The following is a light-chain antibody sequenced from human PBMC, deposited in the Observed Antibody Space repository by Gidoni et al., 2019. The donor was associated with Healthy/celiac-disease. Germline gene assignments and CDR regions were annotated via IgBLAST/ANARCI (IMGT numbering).Light chain of an antibody. CDR3: QQRSNWLIT. CDR1: QSVSSY. Sequence: EIVFTQSPAPLSLSPGDRATLSCRASQSVSSYLAWYQQKPGQAPRLLIYDASNRATGIPARFSGSGSGTDFTLTISSLEPEDFAVYYCQQRSNWLITFGQGTRLEIK. J-gene: IGKJ5*01. CDR2: DAS. V-gene: IGKV3-11*01.